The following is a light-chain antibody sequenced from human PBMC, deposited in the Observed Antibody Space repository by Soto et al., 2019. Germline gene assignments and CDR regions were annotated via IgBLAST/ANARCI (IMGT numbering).Light chain of an antibody. CDR2: DAS. J-gene: IGKJ4*01. CDR3: QHGYSTPLT. Sequence: EIVLTQSPATLSLSPGERATLSCRASQGVSSYLAWYQQKPGQAPRLLIYDASNRATGIPARFSGSGSGTDFTLTISSLQPEDFATYFCQHGYSTPLTFGGGTKVDIK. V-gene: IGKV3D-11*01. CDR1: QGVSSY.